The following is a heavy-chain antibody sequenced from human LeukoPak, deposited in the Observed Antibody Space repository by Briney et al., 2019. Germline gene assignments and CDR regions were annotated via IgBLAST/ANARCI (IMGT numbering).Heavy chain of an antibody. CDR2: ISGSGGST. V-gene: IGHV3-23*01. CDR1: GFTFDDYA. CDR3: AKDSDFWIE. Sequence: GGSLRLSCAASGFTFDDYAMHWVRQAPGKGLEWVSAISGSGGSTYYADSVKGRFTISRDNSKNTLYLQMNRLRAEDTAVYYCAKDSDFWIEWGQGTLVTVSS. J-gene: IGHJ4*02. D-gene: IGHD3-3*01.